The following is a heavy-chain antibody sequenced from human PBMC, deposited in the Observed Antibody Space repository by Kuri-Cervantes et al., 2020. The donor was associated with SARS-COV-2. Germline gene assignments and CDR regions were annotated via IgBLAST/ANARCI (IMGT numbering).Heavy chain of an antibody. CDR2: IVPISHTT. Sequence: SVKVSCKASGGTYSSYAISWVRQAPGQGLEWMGRIVPISHTTYYAQKLQGRVTITADESTSTVHMEQSSLRSEDTAIYYCARIASSLGLDFWGQGTLVTVSS. D-gene: IGHD3-16*01. CDR3: ARIASSLGLDF. J-gene: IGHJ4*02. CDR1: GGTYSSYA. V-gene: IGHV1-69*13.